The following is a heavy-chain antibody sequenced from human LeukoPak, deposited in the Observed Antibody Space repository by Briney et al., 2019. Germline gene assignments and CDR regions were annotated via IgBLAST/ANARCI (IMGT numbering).Heavy chain of an antibody. CDR2: INHSGST. CDR1: GGSFSGYY. Sequence: SETLSLTCAVYGGSFSGYYWSWIRQPPGKGLEWIGEINHSGSTNYNPSLKSRVTISVDTSKNQFSLKLSSVTAADTAVYYCARGRRQKPYYMDVWGKGTTVTVSS. CDR3: ARGRRQKPYYMDV. V-gene: IGHV4-34*01. J-gene: IGHJ6*03.